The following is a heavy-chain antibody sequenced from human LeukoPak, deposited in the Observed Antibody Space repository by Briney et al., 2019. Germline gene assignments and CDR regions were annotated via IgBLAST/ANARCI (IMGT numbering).Heavy chain of an antibody. CDR2: IYYSGST. CDR3: ARDANYYDSSGYTFNWFDP. J-gene: IGHJ5*02. V-gene: IGHV4-59*01. D-gene: IGHD3-22*01. CDR1: CGSISSYY. Sequence: SETLSLTCNVSCGSISSYYWSWIRQPPGKGLEWIGYIYYSGSTNYNPSLKSRVTISVDTSKNQFSLKLSSVTAADTAVYYCARDANYYDSSGYTFNWFDPWGQGTLVTVSS.